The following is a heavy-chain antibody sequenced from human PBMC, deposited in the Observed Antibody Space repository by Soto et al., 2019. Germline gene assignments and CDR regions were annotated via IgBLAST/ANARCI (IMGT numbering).Heavy chain of an antibody. D-gene: IGHD2-15*01. J-gene: IGHJ6*02. CDR1: GGSISSSSYY. CDR2: IYYSGST. Sequence: SETLSLTCTVSGGSISSSSYYWGWIRQPPGKGLEWIGSIYYSGSTYYNPSLKSRVTISVDTSKNQFSLKLSSVTAADTAVYYCARVVVVAATSYYYYGMDVWGQGTTVTAP. V-gene: IGHV4-39*01. CDR3: ARVVVVAATSYYYYGMDV.